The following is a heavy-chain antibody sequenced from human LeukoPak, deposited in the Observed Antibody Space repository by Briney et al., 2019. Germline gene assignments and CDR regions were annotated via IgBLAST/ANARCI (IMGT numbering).Heavy chain of an antibody. CDR3: ARGADHAGSYYPD. Sequence: GGSLRLSCAASGFRFSNSWMYWVRQGPGKGPVWVSRMKTDGTRIEYADSVKGRFTISRDNAKNTLFLQMSSLRVEDTAVYYCARGADHAGSYYPDWGQGTRVTVSS. D-gene: IGHD3-10*01. J-gene: IGHJ4*02. CDR2: MKTDGTRI. CDR1: GFRFSNSW. V-gene: IGHV3-74*01.